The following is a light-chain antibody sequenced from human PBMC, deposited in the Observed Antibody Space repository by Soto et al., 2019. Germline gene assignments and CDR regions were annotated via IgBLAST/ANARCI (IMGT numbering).Light chain of an antibody. CDR1: QDISRY. CDR2: RTS. Sequence: AIQLTQSPSSLYASVGDRVTITCRASQDISRYLAWYQQTAGKSPKLLIYRTSTLQSGVPSRFSGIGSGTDFTLTISSLQPEDFATYYCLQDYNYPYTFGQGTKLEIK. V-gene: IGKV1-6*01. CDR3: LQDYNYPYT. J-gene: IGKJ2*01.